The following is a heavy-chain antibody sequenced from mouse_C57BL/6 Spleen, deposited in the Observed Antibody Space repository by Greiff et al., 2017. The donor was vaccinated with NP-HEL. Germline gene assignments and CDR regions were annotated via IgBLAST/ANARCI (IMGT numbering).Heavy chain of an antibody. J-gene: IGHJ4*01. CDR3: ARHEEDGYYVGYAMDY. Sequence: QVHVKQSGAELVKPGASVKLSCKASGYTFTEYTIHWVKQRSGQGLEWIGWFYPGSGSIKYNEKFKDKATLTADKSSSTVYMELSRLTSEDSAVYFCARHEEDGYYVGYAMDYWGQGTSVTVSS. V-gene: IGHV1-62-2*01. D-gene: IGHD2-3*01. CDR1: GYTFTEYT. CDR2: FYPGSGSI.